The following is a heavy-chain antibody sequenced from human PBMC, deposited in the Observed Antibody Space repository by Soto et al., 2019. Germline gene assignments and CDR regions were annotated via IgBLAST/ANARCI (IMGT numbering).Heavy chain of an antibody. D-gene: IGHD4-17*01. Sequence: GGSLRLSCAASGFNFSVYWMHLVRQAPGKGLVWVARLNSDGTYASSADSVKGRLTISRDNAKNTLYLQLNSLRAEDTAVYYCARGGAYGDYRSDFWGQGTLVTVSS. CDR1: GFNFSVYW. V-gene: IGHV3-74*01. J-gene: IGHJ4*02. CDR2: LNSDGTYA. CDR3: ARGGAYGDYRSDF.